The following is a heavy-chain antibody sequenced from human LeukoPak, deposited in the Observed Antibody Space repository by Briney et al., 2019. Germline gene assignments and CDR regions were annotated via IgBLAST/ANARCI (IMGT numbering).Heavy chain of an antibody. D-gene: IGHD6-6*01. V-gene: IGHV3-48*01. CDR3: ARDLEEQLVI. CDR1: GFTFSSYG. CDR2: ISSSSSTI. Sequence: GGSLRLSCAASGFTFSSYGMHWVRQAPGKGLEWVSYISSSSSTIYYADSVKGRFTISRDNAKNSLYLQMNSLRAEDTAVYYCARDLEEQLVIWGKGTTVTISS. J-gene: IGHJ6*04.